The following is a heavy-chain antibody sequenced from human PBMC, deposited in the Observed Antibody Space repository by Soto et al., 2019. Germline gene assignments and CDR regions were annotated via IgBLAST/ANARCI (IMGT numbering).Heavy chain of an antibody. CDR3: TTDRCYSPVEH. D-gene: IGHD2-15*01. V-gene: IGHV3-15*01. CDR1: GFSFSSAW. Sequence: PGGSLRLACAASGFSFSSAWMSWVRQTPEKGVAWVGRIKSKSDGGTTDYAAPVKGRFTISRDDSENTLYLQMNSLKTEETAVYYCTTDRCYSPVEHWGQGTLVTVSS. CDR2: IKSKSDGGTT. J-gene: IGHJ1*01.